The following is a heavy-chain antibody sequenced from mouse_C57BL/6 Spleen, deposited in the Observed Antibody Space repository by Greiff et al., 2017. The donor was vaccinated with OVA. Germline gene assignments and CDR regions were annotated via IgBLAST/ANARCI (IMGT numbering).Heavy chain of an antibody. CDR1: GYAFSSSW. CDR3: HYYGSSYDAMDY. V-gene: IGHV1-82*01. Sequence: VQLQQSGPELVKPGASVKISCKASGYAFSSSWMNWVKQRPGKGLEWIGRIYPGDGDTNYNGKFKGKATLTADKSSSTAYMQLSSLTSEDSAVYFCHYYGSSYDAMDYWGQGTSVTVSS. CDR2: IYPGDGDT. D-gene: IGHD1-1*01. J-gene: IGHJ4*01.